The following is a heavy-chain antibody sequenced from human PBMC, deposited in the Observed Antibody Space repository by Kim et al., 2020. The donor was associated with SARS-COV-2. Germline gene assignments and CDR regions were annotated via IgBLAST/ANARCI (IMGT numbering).Heavy chain of an antibody. CDR2: IIPFFDTT. CDR1: GGTFGTYP. V-gene: IGHV1-69*13. J-gene: IGHJ4*02. Sequence: SVKVSCKASGGTFGTYPISWVRQAPGQGLEWMGGIIPFFDTTNYAPKFQGRVTVTADDSTRTTYMELSSLKSGDTAVYFCASRFFDSSGNYHDFWGQGT. CDR3: ASRFFDSSGNYHDF. D-gene: IGHD3-22*01.